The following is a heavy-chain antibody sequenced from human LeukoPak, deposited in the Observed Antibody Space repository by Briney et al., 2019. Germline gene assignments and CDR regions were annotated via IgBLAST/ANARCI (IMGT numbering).Heavy chain of an antibody. CDR2: ISGSGGST. D-gene: IGHD3-3*01. V-gene: IGHV3-23*01. Sequence: PGGSLRLSCAASGFTFSTYGMSWVRQAPGKGLDWVSAISGSGGSTYYADSAKGRFTISRDNSKNTLYPQMNSLRAEDTAIYFCAKAYYGGPLVVSGSNDYWGQGTLVTVSS. CDR1: GFTFSTYG. CDR3: AKAYYGGPLVVSGSNDY. J-gene: IGHJ4*02.